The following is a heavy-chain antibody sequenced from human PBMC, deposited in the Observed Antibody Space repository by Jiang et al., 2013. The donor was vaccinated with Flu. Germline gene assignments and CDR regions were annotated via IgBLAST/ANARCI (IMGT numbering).Heavy chain of an antibody. CDR1: GGSISSHA. Sequence: KASGGSISSHALSWVRQAPGQGLEWMGIINSSGGDTSYAQKFRGRITLTRDTSTSTAYMELSSLRSEDTAIYYCARGGVRYYDLSREDYWGQGTLVTVSS. D-gene: IGHD3-3*01. CDR3: ARGGVRYYDLSREDY. CDR2: INSSGGDT. V-gene: IGHV1-46*01. J-gene: IGHJ4*02.